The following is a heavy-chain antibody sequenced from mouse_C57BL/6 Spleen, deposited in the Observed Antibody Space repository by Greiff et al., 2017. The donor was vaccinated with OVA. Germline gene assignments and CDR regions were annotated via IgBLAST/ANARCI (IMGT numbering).Heavy chain of an antibody. CDR3: ARSRSSGLLDY. CDR2: INPNNGGT. J-gene: IGHJ2*01. Sequence: VQLQQSGPELVKPGASVKIPCKASGYTFTDYNMDWVKQSHGKSLEWIGDINPNNGGTIYNQKFKGKATLTVDKSSSTAYMELRSLTSEDTAVYYCARSRSSGLLDYWGQGTTLTVSS. CDR1: GYTFTDYN. D-gene: IGHD3-2*02. V-gene: IGHV1-18*01.